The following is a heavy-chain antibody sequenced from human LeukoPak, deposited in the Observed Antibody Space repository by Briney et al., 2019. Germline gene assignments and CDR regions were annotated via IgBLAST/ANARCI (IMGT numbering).Heavy chain of an antibody. D-gene: IGHD6-13*01. CDR2: INQDGTEK. CDR1: GFTFSSYW. Sequence: GGSLRLSCAASGFTFSSYWMSWVRQAPGKGLECVANINQDGTEKYYVDSVRGRFTISRDNAKNPLYLQMNSLRAEDTAVYYCARGPRGYSSSWYNYWGQGTLVTVSS. V-gene: IGHV3-7*03. CDR3: ARGPRGYSSSWYNY. J-gene: IGHJ4*02.